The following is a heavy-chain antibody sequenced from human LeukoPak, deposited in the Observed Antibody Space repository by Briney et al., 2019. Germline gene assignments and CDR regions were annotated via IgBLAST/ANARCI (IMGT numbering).Heavy chain of an antibody. CDR3: ARVMGSGSYRSFDY. Sequence: SETLSLTCAVYGGSFSGYYWSWIRQPPGKGLEWIGEINHSGSTNYNPSLKSRVTISVDTSKNQFSLKLSSVTAADTAVYYCARVMGSGSYRSFDYWGQGTLVTVSS. V-gene: IGHV4-34*01. J-gene: IGHJ4*02. CDR2: INHSGST. CDR1: GGSFSGYY. D-gene: IGHD1-26*01.